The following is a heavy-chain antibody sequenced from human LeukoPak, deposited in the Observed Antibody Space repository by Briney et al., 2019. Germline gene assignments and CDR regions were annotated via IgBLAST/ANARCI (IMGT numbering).Heavy chain of an antibody. D-gene: IGHD2-2*02. CDR1: GGSISSSSYY. CDR2: IYYSGST. J-gene: IGHJ5*02. Sequence: PSETLSLTCTVSGGSISSSSYYWGWIRQPPGKGLEWIGSIYYSGSTYYNPSLKSRVTISVDTSKNQFSLKLSFVTAADTAVYYCARANDIVVVPAAINWFDPWGQGTLVTVSS. CDR3: ARANDIVVVPAAINWFDP. V-gene: IGHV4-39*01.